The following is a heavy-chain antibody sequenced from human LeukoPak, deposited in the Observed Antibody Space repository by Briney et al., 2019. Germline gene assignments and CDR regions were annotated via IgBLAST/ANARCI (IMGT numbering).Heavy chain of an antibody. CDR1: GDSVSSNSAT. V-gene: IGHV6-1*01. D-gene: IGHD6-19*01. J-gene: IGHJ4*02. Sequence: SQTLSLTCAISGDSVSSNSATWTWIRQSPSRGLEWLGRTYYRSKWFIDYALSVKSRITITPDTSKNRFSLQLNSVTPEDTAVYYCSRDTVAGNYFDYWGQGTLITVSS. CDR3: SRDTVAGNYFDY. CDR2: TYYRSKWFI.